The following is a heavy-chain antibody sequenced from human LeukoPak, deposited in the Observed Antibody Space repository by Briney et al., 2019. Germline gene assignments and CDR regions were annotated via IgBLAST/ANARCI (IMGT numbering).Heavy chain of an antibody. J-gene: IGHJ4*02. D-gene: IGHD3-22*01. CDR3: ARGPYYYVSSRNIYFDY. CDR1: GFTFSSCT. V-gene: IGHV3-21*01. Sequence: PGGSLRLFCAASGFTFSSCTMNWVRQAPGKGLEWVSSISSSSSYIYYADSVKGRFTISRDNAKNSLYLQMNSLRAEDTAVYYCARGPYYYVSSRNIYFDYWGQGTLVTVSS. CDR2: ISSSSSYI.